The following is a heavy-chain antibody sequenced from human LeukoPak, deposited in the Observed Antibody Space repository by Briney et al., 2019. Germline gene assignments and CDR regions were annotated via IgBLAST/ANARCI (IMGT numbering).Heavy chain of an antibody. V-gene: IGHV4-30-2*01. CDR1: GGSISSGGYY. J-gene: IGHJ4*02. CDR3: ARASRTGPFDY. CDR2: IYHSGST. D-gene: IGHD3/OR15-3a*01. Sequence: SETLSLTCTVSGGSISSGGYYWSWIRQPPGKGLEWIGYIYHSGSTYYNPSLKSRVTISVDTSKNQFSLKLSSVTAADTAVYNCARASRTGPFDYWGQGTLATVSS.